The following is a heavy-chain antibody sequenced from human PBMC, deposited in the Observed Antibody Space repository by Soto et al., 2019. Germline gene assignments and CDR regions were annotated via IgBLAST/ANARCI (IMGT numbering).Heavy chain of an antibody. CDR2: IKYSGTT. CDR1: GGSISSSRCH. CDR3: ARHAITGSYYDAFDI. J-gene: IGHJ3*02. V-gene: IGHV4-39*01. D-gene: IGHD1-26*01. Sequence: QLQLQESGPGLVKPSETLSLTCTVSGGSISSSRCHWGWIRQPPGKGLEWIASIKYSGTTFYNPSRNSRVTLSADSYKNRFALTLSSVTAAETAVHCCARHAITGSYYDAFDIWGQGTMVTVAS.